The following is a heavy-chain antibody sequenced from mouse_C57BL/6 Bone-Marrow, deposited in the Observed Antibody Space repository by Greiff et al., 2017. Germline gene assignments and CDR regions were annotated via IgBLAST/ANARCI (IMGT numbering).Heavy chain of an antibody. Sequence: QVQLQQPGAELVKPGASVKLSCKASGYTFTSYWMQWVKQRPGQGLEWMGEIDPSDSYTNYNQKFKGKATLTVDSSSSTAYMQLSSLTSEDSAVYYCARRRTGQAHFDYWGQGTTLTVAS. V-gene: IGHV1-50*01. J-gene: IGHJ2*01. CDR2: IDPSDSYT. CDR1: GYTFTSYW. D-gene: IGHD3-2*02. CDR3: ARRRTGQAHFDY.